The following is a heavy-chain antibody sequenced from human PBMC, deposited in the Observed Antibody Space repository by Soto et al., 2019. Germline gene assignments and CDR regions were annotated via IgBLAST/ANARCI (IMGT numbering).Heavy chain of an antibody. CDR1: GFTFRNYA. V-gene: IGHV3-23*01. D-gene: IGHD7-27*01. Sequence: EVELLESGGGLVQPGGPVRLSCAATGFTFRNYAMSWVRQAPGKGLEWVSSIHGEGAGSFYADAVKGRFTVSRDDSKETLYLQTSSLRVDDTAVYYCVKDGVARNGNWDWYDPWGQGTLVTVAS. CDR2: IHGEGAGS. CDR3: VKDGVARNGNWDWYDP. J-gene: IGHJ5*02.